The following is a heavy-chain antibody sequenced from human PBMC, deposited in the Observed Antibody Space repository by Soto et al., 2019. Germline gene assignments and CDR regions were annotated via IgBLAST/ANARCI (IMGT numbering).Heavy chain of an antibody. Sequence: GGSLRLSCAASGFTFSSYAMSWVRQAPGKGLEWVSYISSSSSTIYYADSVKGRFTISRDNAKNSLYLQMNSLRAEDTAVYYCASLLKYCSSTSCYHNYYYYYMDVWGKGTTVTVSS. CDR3: ASLLKYCSSTSCYHNYYYYYMDV. CDR1: GFTFSSYA. J-gene: IGHJ6*03. D-gene: IGHD2-2*01. CDR2: ISSSSSTI. V-gene: IGHV3-48*01.